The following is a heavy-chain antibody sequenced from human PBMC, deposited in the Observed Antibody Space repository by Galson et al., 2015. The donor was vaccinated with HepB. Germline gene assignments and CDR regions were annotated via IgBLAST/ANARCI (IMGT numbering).Heavy chain of an antibody. Sequence: SCKASGYTFTGYYMHWVRQAPGQGLEWMGWINPNSGGTNYAQKFQGWVTMTRDTSISTAYMELSRLRSDDTAVYYCARSQYYYDSSGYYAWDYWGQGTLVTVSS. V-gene: IGHV1-2*04. CDR1: GYTFTGYY. CDR3: ARSQYYYDSSGYYAWDY. J-gene: IGHJ4*02. CDR2: INPNSGGT. D-gene: IGHD3-22*01.